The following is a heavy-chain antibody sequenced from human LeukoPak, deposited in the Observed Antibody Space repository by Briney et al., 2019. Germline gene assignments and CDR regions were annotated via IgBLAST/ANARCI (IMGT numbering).Heavy chain of an antibody. CDR1: GGSFSGYQ. V-gene: IGHV4-34*01. J-gene: IGHJ3*02. Sequence: SETLSLTCAVSGGSFSGYQWNWIRQSPGKGLEWLGEISHSGTTTYNPSLKSRVTISVDTSKNQFSLRLRSVTAADTAVYYCARGLVWRFLLDSRRDSFDIWGQGTTITVSS. CDR3: ARGLVWRFLLDSRRDSFDI. CDR2: ISHSGTT. D-gene: IGHD3-16*01.